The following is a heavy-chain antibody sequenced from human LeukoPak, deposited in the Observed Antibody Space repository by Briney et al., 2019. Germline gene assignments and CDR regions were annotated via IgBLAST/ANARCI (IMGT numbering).Heavy chain of an antibody. CDR3: ARGICNNGNMNDY. V-gene: IGHV3-7*03. D-gene: IGHD2-8*01. CDR1: GFMFSRYW. CDR2: VKEDGSEK. Sequence: GGSLRLSCAASGFMFSRYWMSWVRQAPGKGLEWVANVKEDGSEKYYVDSVKGRFTVSRDNAKNLMYLQINSLRAEDTAVYYCARGICNNGNMNDYWGQGTLVTVSS. J-gene: IGHJ4*02.